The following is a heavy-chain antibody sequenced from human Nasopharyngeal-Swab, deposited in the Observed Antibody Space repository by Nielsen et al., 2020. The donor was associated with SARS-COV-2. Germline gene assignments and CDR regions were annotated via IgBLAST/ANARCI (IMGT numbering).Heavy chain of an antibody. Sequence: GGSLRLSCAASGFTFSSYGMHWVRQAPGKGLEWVAVISYDGSKEYYADSVEGRFTISRDNSENTVYLQMNSLRAEDTARYYCARLGYSGWYFDLWGRGTLVTVSS. CDR2: ISYDGSKE. J-gene: IGHJ2*01. V-gene: IGHV3-30*03. D-gene: IGHD6-13*01. CDR1: GFTFSSYG. CDR3: ARLGYSGWYFDL.